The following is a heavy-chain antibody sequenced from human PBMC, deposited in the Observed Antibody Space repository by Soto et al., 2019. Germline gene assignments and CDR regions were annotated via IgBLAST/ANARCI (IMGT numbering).Heavy chain of an antibody. V-gene: IGHV3-21*01. D-gene: IGHD2-21*02. CDR1: GFTFSTYT. Sequence: PGGSLRLSCAASGFTFSTYTMNWVRQAPGKGLEWVSSISSSGTYIYYADSVKGRFTMSRDNAKNSLYLQMNSLRAEDTAVYYCARDHTASDAFDIWGQGTMVTVS. CDR2: ISSSGTYI. CDR3: ARDHTASDAFDI. J-gene: IGHJ3*02.